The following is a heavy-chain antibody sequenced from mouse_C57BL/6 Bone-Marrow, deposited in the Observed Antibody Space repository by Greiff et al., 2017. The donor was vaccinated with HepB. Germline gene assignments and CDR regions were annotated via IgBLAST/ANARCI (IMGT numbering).Heavy chain of an antibody. CDR3: ERDSTSSVVAPGFAY. V-gene: IGHV1-55*01. CDR2: IYPGSGST. J-gene: IGHJ3*01. CDR1: GYTFTSYW. Sequence: VKLQQPGAELVKPGASVKMSCKASGYTFTSYWITWVKQRPGQGLEWIGDIYPGSGSTNYKEKFTTKATLTVDTASSTAYLQLISLTSEDSAVYFCERDSTSSVVAPGFAYWGQGTLVTVSA. D-gene: IGHD1-1*01.